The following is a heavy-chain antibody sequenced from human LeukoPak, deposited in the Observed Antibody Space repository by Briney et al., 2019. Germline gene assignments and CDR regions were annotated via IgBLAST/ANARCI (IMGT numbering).Heavy chain of an antibody. D-gene: IGHD6-19*01. J-gene: IGHJ4*02. Sequence: ASVEVSCKASGYTFTSSAIHWVRQAPGQRLEWMGYINAGNGNTKYSEKFQGSVTFTRDTSASTACMELSSLRSEDTAVYYCARGYSSGWYHDFWGQGTLVTVSS. V-gene: IGHV1-3*01. CDR1: GYTFTSSA. CDR3: ARGYSSGWYHDF. CDR2: INAGNGNT.